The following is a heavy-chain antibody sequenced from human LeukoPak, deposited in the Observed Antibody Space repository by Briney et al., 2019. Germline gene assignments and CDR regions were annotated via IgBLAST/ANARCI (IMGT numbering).Heavy chain of an antibody. CDR3: ARGGSGATLYYYYGMDV. D-gene: IGHD1-26*01. V-gene: IGHV3-30-3*01. CDR2: ISYDGSNK. CDR1: GFTFSSYA. J-gene: IGHJ6*02. Sequence: GRSLRLSCAASGFTFSSYAMHWVRQAPGKGLEWVAVISYDGSNKYYADSVKGRFTISRDNSKNTLYLQMNSLRAEDTAVYYCARGGSGATLYYYYGMDVWGQGTTVTVSS.